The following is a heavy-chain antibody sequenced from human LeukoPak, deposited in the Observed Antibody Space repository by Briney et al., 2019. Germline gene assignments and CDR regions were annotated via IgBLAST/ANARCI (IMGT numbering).Heavy chain of an antibody. J-gene: IGHJ6*03. Sequence: GESLKISCRGSGYSFTSYWIGWVRQMPGKGLEWMGIIYPGDSDTRYSPSFQGQVTISADKSISTAYLQWSSLKASDTAMYYCARRSYSSSSDYYYYYMDVWGKGTTVTVSS. CDR1: GYSFTSYW. CDR3: ARRSYSSSSDYYYYYMDV. CDR2: IYPGDSDT. D-gene: IGHD6-6*01. V-gene: IGHV5-51*01.